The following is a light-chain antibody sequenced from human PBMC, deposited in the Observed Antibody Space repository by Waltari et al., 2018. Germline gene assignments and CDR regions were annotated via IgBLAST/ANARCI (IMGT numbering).Light chain of an antibody. CDR2: SKN. CDR1: WSNIGSNA. Sequence: QSLLTQPPSASGTPGQRVTISCSGRWSNIGSNAVSWYQQLPGTAPKRLIHSKNRRPSGVPDRFSCSKSGTSASLVISGLQSADEADYYCSAWDDSLNGQVVFGGGTKVTVL. J-gene: IGLJ2*01. V-gene: IGLV1-44*01. CDR3: SAWDDSLNGQVV.